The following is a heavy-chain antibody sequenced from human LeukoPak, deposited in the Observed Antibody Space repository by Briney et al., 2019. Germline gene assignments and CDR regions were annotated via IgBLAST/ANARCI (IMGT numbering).Heavy chain of an antibody. D-gene: IGHD7-27*01. CDR2: IKDEGSEK. CDR1: GFTFSESW. CDR3: ATYTNWVAGDI. Sequence: GGSLRLSCAASGFTFSESWMSWVRQAPGKGVEGGADIKDEGSEKEYVDAVKGGFTISRDNAKNSLYLQMNSLRAEDTGVYYCATYTNWVAGDIWGQGTTVFVSS. J-gene: IGHJ6*02. V-gene: IGHV3-7*01.